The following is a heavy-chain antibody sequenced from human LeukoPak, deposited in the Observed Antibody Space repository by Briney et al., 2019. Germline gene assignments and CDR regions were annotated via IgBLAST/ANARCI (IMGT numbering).Heavy chain of an antibody. CDR3: ARVDRGGSCCNWFDP. V-gene: IGHV1-8*01. CDR1: GYTFTSYD. Sequence: ASVKVSCKASGYTFTSYDINWVRQATGQGLEWMGWMNPNSGNTGYAQKFQGRVTMTRNTSLSTAYMELSSLRSEDTAVYYCARVDRGGSCCNWFDPWGQGTLVTVSS. D-gene: IGHD2-15*01. J-gene: IGHJ5*02. CDR2: MNPNSGNT.